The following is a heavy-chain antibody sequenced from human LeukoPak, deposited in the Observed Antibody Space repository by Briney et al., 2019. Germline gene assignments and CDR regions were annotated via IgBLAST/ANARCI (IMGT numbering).Heavy chain of an antibody. V-gene: IGHV3-30-3*01. CDR2: ISYDGNNK. Sequence: GGSLRLSCAASGFTFSNFAVHWVRQAPGKGLEWVSVISYDGNNKYYADSVKGRFTISRDNSKNTLYLQMNSLRAEDTAVYYCAKDPADSSSSHSPLDYYYYYMDVWGKGTTVTVSS. CDR1: GFTFSNFA. J-gene: IGHJ6*03. D-gene: IGHD6-6*01. CDR3: AKDPADSSSSHSPLDYYYYYMDV.